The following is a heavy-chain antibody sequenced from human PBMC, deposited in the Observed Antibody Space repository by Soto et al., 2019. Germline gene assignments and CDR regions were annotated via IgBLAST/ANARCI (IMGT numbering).Heavy chain of an antibody. V-gene: IGHV4-30-2*01. J-gene: IGHJ2*01. Sequence: QLQLQESGSGLVKPSQTLSLTCAVSGGSISSGGYSWSWIRQPPGKGLEWIGYIYHSGSTYYNRALKSRVSISVDRSKTQFSLKLSSVADADTAVYYCARGVDLWGRGTLVTVSS. CDR3: ARGVDL. CDR2: IYHSGST. CDR1: GGSISSGGYS.